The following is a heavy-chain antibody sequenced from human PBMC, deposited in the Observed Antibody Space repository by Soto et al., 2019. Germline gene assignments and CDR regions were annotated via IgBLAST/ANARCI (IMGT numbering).Heavy chain of an antibody. Sequence: SETLSLTCTVSGVSIRNTSYYWGWIRQTPNKGLEWIGNIYYSGTTYYNPSLKSRVTISVDTSKNQFSLKLSSVTAADTAVYYCARESRIFYYYYGMDVWGQGTTVTVSS. V-gene: IGHV4-30-4*08. CDR2: IYYSGTT. CDR1: GVSIRNTSYY. D-gene: IGHD2-15*01. J-gene: IGHJ6*02. CDR3: ARESRIFYYYYGMDV.